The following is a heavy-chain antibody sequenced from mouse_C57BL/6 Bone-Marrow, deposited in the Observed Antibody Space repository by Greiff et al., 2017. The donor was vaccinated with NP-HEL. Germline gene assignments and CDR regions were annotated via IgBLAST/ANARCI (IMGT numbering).Heavy chain of an antibody. CDR2: IYPGSGST. V-gene: IGHV1-55*01. Sequence: VQLQQPGAELVKPGASVKMSCKASGYTFTSYWITWVKQRPGQGLEWIGDIYPGSGSTNYNEKFKSKATLTVDTSSSTAYMQLSSLTSEDSAVYYCASWGYDYERYFDVWGTGTTVTVSS. J-gene: IGHJ1*03. CDR3: ASWGYDYERYFDV. CDR1: GYTFTSYW. D-gene: IGHD2-4*01.